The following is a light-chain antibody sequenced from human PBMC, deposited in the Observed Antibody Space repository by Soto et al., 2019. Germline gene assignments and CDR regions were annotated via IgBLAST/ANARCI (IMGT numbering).Light chain of an antibody. CDR3: MQGKHWPPT. Sequence: DVVMTQSPLSLPVTLGQPASISCRSSQSLVYSDGNTYLNWFQQRPDQSPRRLIYKVSNRDSGVPDRFSGSGSGTDFTLKISRVEAEDVGVYYCMQGKHWPPTFGQGTKVEIK. CDR2: KVS. J-gene: IGKJ1*01. V-gene: IGKV2-30*01. CDR1: QSLVYSDGNTY.